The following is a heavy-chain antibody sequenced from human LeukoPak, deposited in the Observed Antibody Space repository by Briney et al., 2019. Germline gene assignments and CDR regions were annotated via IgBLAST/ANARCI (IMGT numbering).Heavy chain of an antibody. Sequence: PGGSLRLSCAASGFTFSSYGMHWVRQAPGKGLEWVAFIRYDGSNKYYADSVKGRFTISRDNSKNTLYLQMNSLRAEDTAVYYCAKNAAAAGTGRLYYMDVWGKGTTVTVSS. CDR2: IRYDGSNK. J-gene: IGHJ6*03. V-gene: IGHV3-30*02. CDR3: AKNAAAAGTGRLYYMDV. CDR1: GFTFSSYG. D-gene: IGHD6-13*01.